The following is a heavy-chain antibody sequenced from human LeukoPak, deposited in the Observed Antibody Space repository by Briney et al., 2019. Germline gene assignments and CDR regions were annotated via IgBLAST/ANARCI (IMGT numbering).Heavy chain of an antibody. D-gene: IGHD3-22*01. CDR3: ARALEYYYDSSGYYYYFDY. Sequence: ASVKVSCKASGYTFTSYDINWVRQATGQGLEWMGWMNPNSGNTGYAQKFQGRATMTRNTSISTAYMELSSLRSEDTAVYYCARALEYYYDSSGYYYYFDYWGQGTLVTVSS. V-gene: IGHV1-8*01. CDR2: MNPNSGNT. CDR1: GYTFTSYD. J-gene: IGHJ4*02.